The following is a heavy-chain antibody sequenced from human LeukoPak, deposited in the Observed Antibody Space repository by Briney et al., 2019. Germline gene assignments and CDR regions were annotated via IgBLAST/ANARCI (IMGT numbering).Heavy chain of an antibody. CDR3: ARETSLAGFASGLGLNY. CDR2: IYYSGST. V-gene: IGHV4-39*07. D-gene: IGHD6-19*01. J-gene: IGHJ4*02. CDR1: GGSISSSSYY. Sequence: SETLSLTCTVSGGSISSSSYYWGWIRQPPGKGLEWIGSIYYSGSTNYNPSLKSRVTMSIDTSKNQFSLKLTSVTAADTATYYCARETSLAGFASGLGLNYWGQGILVTVSS.